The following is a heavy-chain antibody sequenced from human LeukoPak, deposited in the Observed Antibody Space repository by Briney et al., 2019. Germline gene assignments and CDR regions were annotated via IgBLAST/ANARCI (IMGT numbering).Heavy chain of an antibody. V-gene: IGHV1-18*01. Sequence: ASVRVSCKASGYTFTSYGFSWVRQAPGQGLEWMGWISAYNGNTNYAQKLQGRVTMTTDTSTSTAYMELRSLRSDDTAVYYCARDQYSGYDWRGYYYFGMDVWGQGTMLTVSS. CDR2: ISAYNGNT. J-gene: IGHJ6*02. D-gene: IGHD5-12*01. CDR3: ARDQYSGYDWRGYYYFGMDV. CDR1: GYTFTSYG.